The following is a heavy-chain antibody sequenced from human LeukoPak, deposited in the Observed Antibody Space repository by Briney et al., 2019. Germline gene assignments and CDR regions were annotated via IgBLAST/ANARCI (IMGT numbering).Heavy chain of an antibody. CDR3: ARTAVTTFGFDY. CDR2: IYYSGST. Sequence: PSETLSLTCTVFGGSISSYYWSWIRQPPGKGLERIGYIYYSGSTNYNPSLNSRVTISVDTSKNQFSLKLSSVTAADTAVYYCARTAVTTFGFDYWGQGTLVTVSS. J-gene: IGHJ4*02. D-gene: IGHD3-16*01. CDR1: GGSISSYY. V-gene: IGHV4-59*01.